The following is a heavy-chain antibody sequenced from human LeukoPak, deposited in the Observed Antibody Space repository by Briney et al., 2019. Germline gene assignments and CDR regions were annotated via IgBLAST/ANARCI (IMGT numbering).Heavy chain of an antibody. CDR3: ARASALATPPFAY. Sequence: PGGSLRLACASSGFAFEDYGMSWVRQGPGKGLEWVSDIDWNGDKTGYADSVKGRFTISRDNAKNAVYLQMNSLRVEDTAVYYCARASALATPPFAYWGQGTLVTVSS. V-gene: IGHV3-20*04. D-gene: IGHD5-12*01. CDR2: IDWNGDKT. J-gene: IGHJ4*02. CDR1: GFAFEDYG.